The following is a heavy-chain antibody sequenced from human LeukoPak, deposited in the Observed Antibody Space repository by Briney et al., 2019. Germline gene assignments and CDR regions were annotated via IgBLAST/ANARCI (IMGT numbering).Heavy chain of an antibody. CDR3: LVTTRSRGFDY. Sequence: GGSLRLSCAASGFTFSSYWMSWVRQAPGKGLEWLANIRQDGSVQNYVESVKGRFTISRDNPKNSVYLQMSSLRAEDTAVYYCLVTTRSRGFDYWGQGTLVTVSS. V-gene: IGHV3-7*01. D-gene: IGHD1/OR15-1a*01. J-gene: IGHJ4*02. CDR2: IRQDGSVQ. CDR1: GFTFSSYW.